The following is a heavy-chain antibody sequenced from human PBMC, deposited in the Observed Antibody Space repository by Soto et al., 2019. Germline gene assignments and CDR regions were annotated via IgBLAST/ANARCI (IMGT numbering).Heavy chain of an antibody. CDR3: AREGGSYYFDY. CDR1: GFTFRSYA. D-gene: IGHD1-26*01. Sequence: EVQLVESGGGLVQPGGSLRLSCAASGFTFRSYAMHWVRQAPGKGLEYVSTISTNGGSTYNVNSVKGRFTISRDNSKNTLYLQMGSLRAEDMAVYYCAREGGSYYFDYWGQGTLVTVSS. V-gene: IGHV3-64*01. J-gene: IGHJ4*02. CDR2: ISTNGGST.